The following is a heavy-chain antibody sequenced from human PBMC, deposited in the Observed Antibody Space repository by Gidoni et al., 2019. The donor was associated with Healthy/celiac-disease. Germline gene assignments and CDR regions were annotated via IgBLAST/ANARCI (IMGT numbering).Heavy chain of an antibody. D-gene: IGHD6-13*01. J-gene: IGHJ6*02. CDR2: INPSGGST. V-gene: IGHV1-46*01. CDR3: ARDPGAAGTFYYYYGMDV. CDR1: GYTFTSYY. Sequence: QVQLVQSGAEVKKPGASVKVSCKASGYTFTSYYMHWVRQAPGQGLEWMGIINPSGGSTSYAQKFQGRVTMTRDTSTSTVYMELSSLRSEDTAVYYCARDPGAAGTFYYYYGMDVWGQGTTVTVSS.